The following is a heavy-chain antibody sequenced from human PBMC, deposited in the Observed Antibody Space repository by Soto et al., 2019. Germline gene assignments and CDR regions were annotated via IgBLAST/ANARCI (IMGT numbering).Heavy chain of an antibody. Sequence: QGLEWMGIINPSGGSASYAQKFQGRVTMTRDTSTSTVYMKLSSLRSEDTAVYYCARESIAAAGNGISNWFDPWGQGTLVTVSS. CDR2: INPSGGSA. J-gene: IGHJ5*02. D-gene: IGHD6-13*01. CDR3: ARESIAAAGNGISNWFDP. V-gene: IGHV1-46*03.